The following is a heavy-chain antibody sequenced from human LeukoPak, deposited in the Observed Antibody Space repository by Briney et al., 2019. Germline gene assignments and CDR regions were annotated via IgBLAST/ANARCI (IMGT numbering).Heavy chain of an antibody. CDR2: FDPEDGET. CDR3: ATDLAYTTGVSF. J-gene: IGHJ6*04. Sequence: GASVKVSCKVSGYTLTELSMHWARQAPGKGLEWMGGFDPEDGETIYAQRFQGRVTMTEDTSTDTAYMELSSLRSEDTAVYYCATDLAYTTGVSFWGKGTTVTVSS. V-gene: IGHV1-24*01. CDR1: GYTLTELS. D-gene: IGHD2-8*01.